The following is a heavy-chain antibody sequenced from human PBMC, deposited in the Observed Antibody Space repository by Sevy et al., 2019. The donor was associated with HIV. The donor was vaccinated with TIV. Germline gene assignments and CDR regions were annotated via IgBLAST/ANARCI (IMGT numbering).Heavy chain of an antibody. V-gene: IGHV1-69*04. CDR3: ARDVFIVVVVAADNWFDP. Sequence: ASVKVSCKASGGTFSSYAISWVRQAPGQGLEWMGRIIPILGIANYAQKFQGRVTITADKSTSTAKMELSSLRSEDTAVYYCARDVFIVVVVAADNWFDPWGQGTLVTVSS. D-gene: IGHD2-15*01. CDR2: IIPILGIA. J-gene: IGHJ5*02. CDR1: GGTFSSYA.